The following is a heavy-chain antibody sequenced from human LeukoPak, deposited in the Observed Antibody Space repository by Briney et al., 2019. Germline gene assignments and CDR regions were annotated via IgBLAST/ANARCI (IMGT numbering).Heavy chain of an antibody. CDR3: AKFVQEDWFDP. CDR2: IYYSGST. CDR1: GGSISSSNYY. V-gene: IGHV4-39*07. Sequence: PSETLSLTCTVSGGSISSSNYYWGWIRQPPGKGLEWIGSIYYSGSTYYNPSLKSRVTISVDTSKNQFSLKLSSVTAADTAVYYCAKFVQEDWFDPWGQGTLVTVSS. D-gene: IGHD6-6*01. J-gene: IGHJ5*02.